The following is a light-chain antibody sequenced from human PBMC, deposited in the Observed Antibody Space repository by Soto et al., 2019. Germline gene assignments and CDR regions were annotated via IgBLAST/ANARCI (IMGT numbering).Light chain of an antibody. V-gene: IGKV1-39*01. Sequence: DIQMTQSPSSLSASVGDRATITCRASESISNDLNWYQQTPGKTPKLLISAASSLQRGVPSRFSGSGTGTDFPPTISKLQPEDFATYCRQQSYSTPRTFGRGTKLDI. J-gene: IGKJ2*02. CDR3: QQSYSTPRT. CDR2: AAS. CDR1: ESISND.